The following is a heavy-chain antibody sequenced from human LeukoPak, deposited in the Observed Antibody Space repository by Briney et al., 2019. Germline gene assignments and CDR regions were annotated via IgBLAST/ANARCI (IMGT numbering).Heavy chain of an antibody. CDR1: GGFISSGNW. CDR3: ARKGPSTIADY. J-gene: IGHJ4*02. D-gene: IGHD1-1*01. V-gene: IGHV4-4*02. CDR2: IHHSVGT. Sequence: SETLSLTCAVSGGFISSGNWWGWFRQPPGKGLEWIGEIHHSVGTNYNPSLKSRLAISMDKSENQFSLALTSVTAADTAMYYCARKGPSTIADYWGRGTLVTVSS.